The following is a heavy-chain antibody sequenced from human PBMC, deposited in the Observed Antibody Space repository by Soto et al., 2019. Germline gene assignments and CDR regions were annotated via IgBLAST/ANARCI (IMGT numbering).Heavy chain of an antibody. CDR1: GGSISSYY. CDR3: ARHAAAGYYYYFYMDV. V-gene: IGHV4-59*01. D-gene: IGHD6-13*01. J-gene: IGHJ6*03. Sequence: SETLSLTCTVSGGSISSYYWSWIRQTPGKGLEWIGYIYYSGSVNYNPSLKSRLTISVDTSTNHFSLRLSSVTAADTAVYYCARHAAAGYYYYFYMDVWGEGTTVTVSS. CDR2: IYYSGSV.